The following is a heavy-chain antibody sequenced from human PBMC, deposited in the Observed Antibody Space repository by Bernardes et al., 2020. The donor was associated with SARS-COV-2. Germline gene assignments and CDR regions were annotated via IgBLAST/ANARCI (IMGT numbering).Heavy chain of an antibody. CDR1: SGSFSGYY. V-gene: IGHV4-34*01. Sequence: SETLSLTCAVYSGSFSGYYWSWIRQPPGQGLEWIGEINHSGSTNYNPSLKGRVTLSVDTSKNQLFLEVTSVTAADTAVYYCARGLRGRPPNSRRHYWGQGTLVTVSS. CDR3: ARGLRGRPPNSRRHY. J-gene: IGHJ4*02. D-gene: IGHD1-26*01. CDR2: INHSGST.